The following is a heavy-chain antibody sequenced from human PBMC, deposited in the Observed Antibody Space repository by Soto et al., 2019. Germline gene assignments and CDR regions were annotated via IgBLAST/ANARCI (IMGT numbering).Heavy chain of an antibody. J-gene: IGHJ6*02. CDR1: GYIFVNYG. Sequence: QVQLVQSGDEVKKPGASVKVSCKASGYIFVNYGIAWVRQAPGQGLEWMGWISPYTGNTHSATKVQGRLTMTTHTSMSTAYMDLGSLTSDDTAVYYCVMVDNYVTPTPQDAWGQGTTVTVSS. D-gene: IGHD3-16*01. CDR2: ISPYTGNT. CDR3: VMVDNYVTPTPQDA. V-gene: IGHV1-18*01.